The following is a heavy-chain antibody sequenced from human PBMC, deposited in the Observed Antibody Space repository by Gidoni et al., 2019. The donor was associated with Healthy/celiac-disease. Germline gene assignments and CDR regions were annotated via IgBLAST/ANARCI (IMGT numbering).Heavy chain of an antibody. Sequence: EVQLLYSGGGLVQPGGSRRHSCAACGLTFSSYAMRWVRQAPGKGLGWFSAISGSGGSTYYADSVKGRFTISGDNSKNTLYLQMNSLRAEDTAVYYCANGHGSGSYGEICYWGQGTLVTVSS. D-gene: IGHD3-10*01. V-gene: IGHV3-23*01. CDR1: GLTFSSYA. J-gene: IGHJ4*02. CDR2: ISGSGGST. CDR3: ANGHGSGSYGEICY.